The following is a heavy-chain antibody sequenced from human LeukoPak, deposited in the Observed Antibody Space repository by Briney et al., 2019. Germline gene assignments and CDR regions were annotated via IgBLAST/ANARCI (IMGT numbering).Heavy chain of an antibody. CDR2: ISRSGGST. D-gene: IGHD3-10*01. CDR1: AFTFSSYA. V-gene: IGHV3-23*01. Sequence: GSLRLSCAASAFTFSSYAMSWVRQAPGKGLEWVSAISRSGGSTYYADSVKGRFTISRDNSKNTLYLQMNSLRAEDTAVYYCANYRSRFGESNPQYFDYWGQGTLVTVSS. CDR3: ANYRSRFGESNPQYFDY. J-gene: IGHJ4*02.